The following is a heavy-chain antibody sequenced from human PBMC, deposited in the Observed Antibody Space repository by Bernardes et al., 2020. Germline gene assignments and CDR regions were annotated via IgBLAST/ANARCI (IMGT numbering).Heavy chain of an antibody. CDR3: AKDPAYCSGGSCYSGTYFDY. D-gene: IGHD2-15*01. Sequence: GGSLRLSCAASGFTFSSYAMSWVRQAPGKGLEWVSAISGSGGSTYYADSVKGRFTISRDNSKNTLYLQMNSLRAEDTAVYYCAKDPAYCSGGSCYSGTYFDYWGQGTLVTVSS. V-gene: IGHV3-23*01. CDR2: ISGSGGST. J-gene: IGHJ4*02. CDR1: GFTFSSYA.